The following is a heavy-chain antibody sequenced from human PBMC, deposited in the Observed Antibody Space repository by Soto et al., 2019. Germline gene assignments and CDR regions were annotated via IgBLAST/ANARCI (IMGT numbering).Heavy chain of an antibody. J-gene: IGHJ4*02. CDR3: ARLGSYFVGSSYPF. CDR1: GYTFTGHD. D-gene: IGHD3-10*02. Sequence: ASVKVSCKASGYTFTGHDLHWVRQAPGQGLEWIGWIKTNGGATKYARKFQGRFTMTRDTSTTTAYLELHSLRSDDTAVYFCARLGSYFVGSSYPFWGQGTLVTVSS. V-gene: IGHV1-2*02. CDR2: IKTNGGAT.